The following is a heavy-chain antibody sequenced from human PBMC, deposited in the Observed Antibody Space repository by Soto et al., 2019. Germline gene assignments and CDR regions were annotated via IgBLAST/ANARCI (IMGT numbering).Heavy chain of an antibody. CDR3: ARAAVKEWLHYYYCYYGMDV. CDR2: ISSSSSYI. J-gene: IGHJ6*02. V-gene: IGHV3-21*01. CDR1: GFTFSSYS. Sequence: GGSLRLSCAASGFTFSSYSMNWVRQAPGKGLEWVSSISSSSSYIYYADSVKGRFTISRDNAKNSLYLQMNSLRAEDTAVYYCARAAVKEWLHYYYCYYGMDVWGQGTTVTVSS. D-gene: IGHD3-3*01.